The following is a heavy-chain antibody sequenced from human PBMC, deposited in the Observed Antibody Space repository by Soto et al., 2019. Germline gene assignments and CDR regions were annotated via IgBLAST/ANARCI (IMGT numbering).Heavy chain of an antibody. CDR1: GFTFSRYG. Sequence: PGGSLRLSCVASGFTFSRYGMHWVRQAPGKGLEWVSGIDGTGTSTYYAESVKGRFTISRDNSKNTLYLQMNSLRVEDTAVYYCAKRLFAIVVVGGYDIWGQGTMVTVSS. CDR2: IDGTGTST. D-gene: IGHD5-12*01. CDR3: AKRLFAIVVVGGYDI. J-gene: IGHJ3*02. V-gene: IGHV3-NL1*01.